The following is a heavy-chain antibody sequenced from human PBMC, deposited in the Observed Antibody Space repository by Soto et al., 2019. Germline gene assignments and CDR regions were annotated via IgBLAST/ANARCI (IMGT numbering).Heavy chain of an antibody. D-gene: IGHD3-10*01. J-gene: IGHJ6*03. CDR2: ISTYNGNT. CDR1: GYTFTSYG. Sequence: QVQLVQSGAEVKKPGASVKVSCKASGYTFTSYGISWVRQAPGQGLEWMGWISTYNGNTNYAQKVQGRVTMTTDTSTSTAYTELTSLRSDDTAVYYCARGPYYGSGTYYHYFYMDVWGKGTTVTVSS. CDR3: ARGPYYGSGTYYHYFYMDV. V-gene: IGHV1-18*01.